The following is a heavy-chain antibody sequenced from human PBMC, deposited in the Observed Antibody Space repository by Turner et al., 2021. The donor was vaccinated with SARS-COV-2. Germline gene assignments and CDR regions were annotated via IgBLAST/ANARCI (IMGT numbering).Heavy chain of an antibody. CDR2: ISYDGSNE. V-gene: IGHV3-30-3*01. Sequence: QVQLVESGGGVVQPGRSLRLSCAASGFTFSSYAMHWVRQAPGKGLEWVAIISYDGSNENYADSVKGRFTISRDNSKNTLYLQMNSLRAEDTAVYYCARLHTSSWYFDYWGQGTLVTVSS. CDR3: ARLHTSSWYFDY. D-gene: IGHD6-13*01. J-gene: IGHJ4*02. CDR1: GFTFSSYA.